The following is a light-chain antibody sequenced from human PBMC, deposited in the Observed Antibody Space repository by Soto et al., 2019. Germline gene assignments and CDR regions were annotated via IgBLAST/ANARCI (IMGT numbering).Light chain of an antibody. CDR2: DTS. V-gene: IGKV3-20*01. CDR1: QSMKRRY. CDR3: QHYVTWPLT. J-gene: IGKJ4*01. Sequence: EIVLMQSPGTLSLSPGERATLFCRASQSMKRRYLAWYQQKPGQAPRLLIYDTSIRATGVPARFSGSRSGAEFTLTISSLQSEDFAVYYCQHYVTWPLTFGGGTKVDIK.